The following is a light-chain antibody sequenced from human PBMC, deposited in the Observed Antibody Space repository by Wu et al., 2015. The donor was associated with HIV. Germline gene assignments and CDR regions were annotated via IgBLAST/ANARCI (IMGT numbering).Light chain of an antibody. V-gene: IGKV1-33*01. CDR2: DAS. CDR1: QDISDH. J-gene: IGKJ4*01. CDR3: QQYENLPVT. Sequence: DIQMTQSPSSLSASVGDRVTISCQASQDISDHLNWYQQKVGKAPKLLTYDASKLEAGVPSGLSGSGSGTNFTFTISRLQPEDIATYYCQQYENLPVTFGEGPRWRSN.